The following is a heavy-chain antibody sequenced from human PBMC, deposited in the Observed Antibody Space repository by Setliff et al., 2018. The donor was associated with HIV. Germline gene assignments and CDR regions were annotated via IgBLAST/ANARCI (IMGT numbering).Heavy chain of an antibody. CDR3: ARGVRDNSGWSSYYFDY. CDR1: GGSFSGYY. CDR2: VTHSGRT. V-gene: IGHV4-34*01. D-gene: IGHD6-19*01. Sequence: ETLSLTCAVYGGSFSGYYWSWIRQPPGKGLEWTGEVTHSGRTNYNPSLESRVTTSVDTSKKQFSLRLTSVTAADTAVYYCARGVRDNSGWSSYYFDYWGQGTLVTVSS. J-gene: IGHJ4*02.